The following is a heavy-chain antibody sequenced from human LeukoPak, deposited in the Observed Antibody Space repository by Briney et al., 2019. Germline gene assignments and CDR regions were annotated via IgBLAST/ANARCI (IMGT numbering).Heavy chain of an antibody. J-gene: IGHJ4*02. Sequence: GGSLRLSCAASGFTFSSYAMTWVRQAPGKGLEWVSGVSGGGGSTYYADSVKGRFTISRDNSKNTLYLQMKSLRAEDTAVYYCAKDGSGSYYLPYSSFDYWGQGTLVTVSS. V-gene: IGHV3-23*01. CDR3: AKDGSGSYYLPYSSFDY. CDR2: VSGGGGST. CDR1: GFTFSSYA. D-gene: IGHD3-10*01.